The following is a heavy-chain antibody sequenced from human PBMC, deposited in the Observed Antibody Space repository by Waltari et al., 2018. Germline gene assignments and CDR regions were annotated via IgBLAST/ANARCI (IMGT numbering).Heavy chain of an antibody. CDR1: GFTLSSFT. D-gene: IGHD3-22*01. Sequence: VQLVESGGGVVQPGRSLRLSCSVSGFTLSSFTIHWVRAAPGKGLEWVSLISSNGSRTSYGDSVRGRFSMSRDNSENTLYLQMNSLRTEDTAMYYCVRERSTFYYDSSGFYPLRNWGQGTLVIVSS. V-gene: IGHV3-30-3*01. J-gene: IGHJ4*02. CDR2: ISSNGSRT. CDR3: VRERSTFYYDSSGFYPLRN.